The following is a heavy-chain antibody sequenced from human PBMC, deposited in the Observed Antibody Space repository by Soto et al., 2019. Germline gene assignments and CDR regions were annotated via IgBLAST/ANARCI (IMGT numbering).Heavy chain of an antibody. V-gene: IGHV4-31*03. J-gene: IGHJ4*02. CDR2: IYYSGST. Sequence: QVQLQESGPGLVKPSQTLSLTCTVSGGSISSGGYYWSWIRQHPGKGLEWIGYIYYSGSTYYNPSLNSRVTISVDTAKKQFSLKLSSVTAADTAVDYCARERDLGDFDYGGQGTLVTVSS. D-gene: IGHD3-16*01. CDR3: ARERDLGDFDY. CDR1: GGSISSGGYY.